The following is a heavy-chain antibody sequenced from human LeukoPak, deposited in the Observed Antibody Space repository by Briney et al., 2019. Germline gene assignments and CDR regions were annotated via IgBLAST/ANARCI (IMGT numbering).Heavy chain of an antibody. CDR2: IGVGGDT. D-gene: IGHD4-11*01. CDR1: GFNFSKKD. V-gene: IGHV3-13*01. J-gene: IGHJ4*02. CDR3: AKAFDYNGLRGEGGSFDC. Sequence: TGGSLRLSCVASGFNFSKKDMHWVRQTTERGLEWVSAIGVGGDTYYADPVKGRFTISRENGKNSVYLQMNSLRAGDTAVYFCAKAFDYNGLRGEGGSFDCWGQGALVTVSS.